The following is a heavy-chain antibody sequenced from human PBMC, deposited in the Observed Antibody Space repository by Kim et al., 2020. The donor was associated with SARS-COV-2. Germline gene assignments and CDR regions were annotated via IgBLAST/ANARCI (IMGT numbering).Heavy chain of an antibody. CDR1: GFTFSTYS. CDR3: ARGTMVNY. V-gene: IGHV3-21*01. CDR2: ISSTTSSI. Sequence: GGSLRLSCAASGFTFSTYSMNWVRQAPGKGLEWVSTISSTTSSIYDADSVKGRFTISRDNAKNSLYLQMNSLRAEDTAVYYCARGTMVNYWGQGALVTVSS. J-gene: IGHJ4*02. D-gene: IGHD3-10*01.